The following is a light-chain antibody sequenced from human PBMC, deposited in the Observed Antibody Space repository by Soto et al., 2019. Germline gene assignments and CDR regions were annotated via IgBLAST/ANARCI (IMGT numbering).Light chain of an antibody. CDR3: QQYNSYWT. Sequence: IQMTKSASSLSASLGDRVTLTCRASQSISNWLAWYQQKPGRAPKVLIYKASSLESGVPSRFSGSGSGTEFTLTISSLQPDDVATYYCQQYNSYWTFGQGTKVDIK. CDR1: QSISNW. CDR2: KAS. J-gene: IGKJ1*01. V-gene: IGKV1-5*03.